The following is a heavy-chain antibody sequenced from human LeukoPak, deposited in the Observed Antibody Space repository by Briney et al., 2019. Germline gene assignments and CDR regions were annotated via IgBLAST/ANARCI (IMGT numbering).Heavy chain of an antibody. CDR3: ARDFPDQDAFDI. V-gene: IGHV4-61*02. Sequence: SETLSLTCTVSGGSISSGSYYWSWIRQPAGKGLEWIGRIYTSGSTNYNPSLKSRVTISVDTSKYQFSLKLSSVTAADTAVYYCARDFPDQDAFDIWGQGTMVTVSS. J-gene: IGHJ3*02. CDR2: IYTSGST. CDR1: GGSISSGSYY.